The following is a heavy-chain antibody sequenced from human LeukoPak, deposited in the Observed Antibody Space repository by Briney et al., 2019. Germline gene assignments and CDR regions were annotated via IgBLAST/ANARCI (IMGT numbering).Heavy chain of an antibody. J-gene: IGHJ4*02. Sequence: GGSLRLSCAASGFTFSSYGMHWVRQAPGKGLEWVANIKQDGSEKYYVDSVKGRFTISRDNAENSLYLQMDSLRGEDTGLYYCARDKVGGSMAGSNFDYWGQGTLVTVSS. CDR2: IKQDGSEK. CDR3: ARDKVGGSMAGSNFDY. V-gene: IGHV3-7*01. D-gene: IGHD6-19*01. CDR1: GFTFSSYG.